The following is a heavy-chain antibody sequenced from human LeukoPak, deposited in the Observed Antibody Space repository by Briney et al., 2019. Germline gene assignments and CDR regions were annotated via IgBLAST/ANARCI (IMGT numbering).Heavy chain of an antibody. D-gene: IGHD2-8*01. V-gene: IGHV3-30-3*01. CDR3: ARDVNGFDN. CDR1: GFTFSSYA. J-gene: IGHJ4*02. CDR2: ISYDGSNK. Sequence: PGRSLRLSCAASGFTFSSYAMHWVRQAPGKGLEWVAVISYDGSNKYYADSVKGRFTISRDNSKNTLYLQMNSLRAEDTAVYYCARDVNGFDNWGQGTLVTVSP.